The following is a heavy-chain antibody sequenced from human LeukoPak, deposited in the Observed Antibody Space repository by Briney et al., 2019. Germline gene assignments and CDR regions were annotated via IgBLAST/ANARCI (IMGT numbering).Heavy chain of an antibody. V-gene: IGHV1-69*06. CDR1: GGTFSSYA. Sequence: SVKVSCKASGGTFSSYAISWVRQAPGQELEWMGGIIPIFGTANYAQKFQGRVTITADKSTSTAYMELSSLRSEDTAVYYCARGRYSSGWYGGYWGQGTPVTVSS. CDR3: ARGRYSSGWYGGY. D-gene: IGHD6-19*01. CDR2: IIPIFGTA. J-gene: IGHJ4*02.